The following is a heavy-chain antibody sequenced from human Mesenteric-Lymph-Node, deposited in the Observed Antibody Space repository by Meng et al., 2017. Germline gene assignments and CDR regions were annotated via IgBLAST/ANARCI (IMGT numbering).Heavy chain of an antibody. CDR2: ISYDGSNK. J-gene: IGHJ5*02. CDR3: ARDGSHWFGLYSSSQYNWFDP. V-gene: IGHV3-30*03. D-gene: IGHD6-13*01. CDR1: GFTFSAYN. Sequence: GESLKISCVASGFTFSAYNMNWVRQAPGKGLEWVAVISYDGSNKYYADSVKGRFTISRDNSKNTLYLQMNSLRAEDTAVYYCARDGSHWFGLYSSSQYNWFDPWGQGTLVTVSS.